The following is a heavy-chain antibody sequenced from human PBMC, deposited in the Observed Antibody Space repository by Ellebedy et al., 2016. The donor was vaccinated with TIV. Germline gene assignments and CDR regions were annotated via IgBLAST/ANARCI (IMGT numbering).Heavy chain of an antibody. J-gene: IGHJ5*02. V-gene: IGHV1-58*02. CDR1: GFTFPRSA. CDR2: IVVGSGNT. D-gene: IGHD2-2*01. CDR3: AAGGVGCHDNWLEP. Sequence: SVKVSCKASGFTFPRSAMQWVRQARGQRLEWIGWIVVGSGNTNYAQKFQERVTITRDMYISTAYLSLRSLRSEDPAVYYCAAGGVGCHDNWLEPWGQGSLVTGYS.